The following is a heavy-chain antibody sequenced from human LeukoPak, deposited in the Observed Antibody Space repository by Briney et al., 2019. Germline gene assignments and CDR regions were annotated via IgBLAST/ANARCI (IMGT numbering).Heavy chain of an antibody. J-gene: IGHJ4*02. CDR2: ISNTGNTI. Sequence: GGSLRLSCAASGFAYSDYYMSWIRQAPGKGLEWVSYISNTGNTIYYADSVKVRFTISRDNAKNLLYLQMNSLRAEDTAVYYCARDRHILEWLFKLHYWGQGTLVTVSS. CDR1: GFAYSDYY. V-gene: IGHV3-11*01. CDR3: ARDRHILEWLFKLHY. D-gene: IGHD3-3*01.